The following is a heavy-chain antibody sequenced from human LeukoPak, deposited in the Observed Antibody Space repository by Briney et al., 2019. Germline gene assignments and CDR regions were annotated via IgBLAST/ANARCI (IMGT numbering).Heavy chain of an antibody. Sequence: PGGSLRLSCAASGFSFSSYAMSWVRQAPGKGLEWVSSISGSGGNTHYADSVKGRFTISRDNSKNTLYVQMSSLRVEDTAVYYCAKPSARGYSSGWYFPDYWGQGILVTVSS. CDR2: ISGSGGNT. CDR1: GFSFSSYA. D-gene: IGHD6-19*01. V-gene: IGHV3-23*01. J-gene: IGHJ4*02. CDR3: AKPSARGYSSGWYFPDY.